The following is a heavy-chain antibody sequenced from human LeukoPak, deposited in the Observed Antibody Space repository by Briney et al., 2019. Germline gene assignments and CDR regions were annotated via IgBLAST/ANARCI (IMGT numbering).Heavy chain of an antibody. D-gene: IGHD4-17*01. V-gene: IGHV3-23*01. CDR3: ARDPNGDYIGAFDM. J-gene: IGHJ3*02. Sequence: PGGSLRLSCTASGFTFSAYAMMWVRQAPGKGPEWFSAIRGGGGSAFYADSVKGRFTISRDNSKCTLFLQMNSLRAEDTAVYYCARDPNGDYIGAFDMWGPGTMVTVSS. CDR2: IRGGGGSA. CDR1: GFTFSAYA.